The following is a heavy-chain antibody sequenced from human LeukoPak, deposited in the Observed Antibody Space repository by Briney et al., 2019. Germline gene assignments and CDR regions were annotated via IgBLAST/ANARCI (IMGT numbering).Heavy chain of an antibody. CDR3: ARYYDILTGYLDAFDI. J-gene: IGHJ3*02. D-gene: IGHD3-9*01. V-gene: IGHV4-4*07. CDR1: GGSISSYY. CDR2: IYTSGST. Sequence: PSETLSLTCTVSGGSISSYYWSWIRQPAGKGLEWIVRIYTSGSTNYNPSPKSRVTMSVDTSKNQFSLKLSSVTAADTAVYYCARYYDILTGYLDAFDIWGQGTMVTVSS.